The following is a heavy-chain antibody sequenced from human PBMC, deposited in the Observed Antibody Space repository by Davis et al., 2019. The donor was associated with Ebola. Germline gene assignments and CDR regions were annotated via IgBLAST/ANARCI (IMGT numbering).Heavy chain of an antibody. J-gene: IGHJ4*02. V-gene: IGHV1-3*01. Sequence: AASVKVSCKASGYTFTSYAMHWVRKAPGQRLEWMGWINAGNGNTKYSQKFQGRVTITRDTSASTAYMELSSLRSEDTAVYYCARDSGIFGVGYDYWGQGTLVTVSS. D-gene: IGHD3-3*01. CDR2: INAGNGNT. CDR3: ARDSGIFGVGYDY. CDR1: GYTFTSYA.